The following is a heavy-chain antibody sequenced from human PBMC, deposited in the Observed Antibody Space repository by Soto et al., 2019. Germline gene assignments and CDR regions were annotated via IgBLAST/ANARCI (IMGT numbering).Heavy chain of an antibody. Sequence: GGSLRLSCAASGFTFRSNWMSWVRQAPGRGLEWVANIKPDGSGKYYLDSVRGRFTISRDNAENSLFLQIDSLRVEDTAVYYCARDVGVQQLDYWGQGTLVTVSS. J-gene: IGHJ4*02. D-gene: IGHD1-1*01. CDR3: ARDVGVQQLDY. CDR1: GFTFRSNW. V-gene: IGHV3-7*01. CDR2: IKPDGSGK.